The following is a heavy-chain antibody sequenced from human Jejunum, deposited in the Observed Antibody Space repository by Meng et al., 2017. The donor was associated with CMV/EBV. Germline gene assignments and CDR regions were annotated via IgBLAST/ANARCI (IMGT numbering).Heavy chain of an antibody. Sequence: VSCKASGYMFPRYPMQWVRQAPGQGLEWRGMINPSTGSTTYTEKFQGRVTMTSDTSTSTVYMEMSSLGAEDTAIYYCARDSPLVYWGQGTLVTVSS. J-gene: IGHJ4*02. CDR2: INPSTGST. CDR3: ARDSPLVY. V-gene: IGHV1-46*01. CDR1: GYMFPRYP.